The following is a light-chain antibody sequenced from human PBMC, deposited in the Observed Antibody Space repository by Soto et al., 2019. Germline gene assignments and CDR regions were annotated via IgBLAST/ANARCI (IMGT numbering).Light chain of an antibody. Sequence: DIQMTQSPSTLAASVGDRVTIACRASQIIDHWLAWYQLKPGKAPKFLIYDASILESGVPSRFSGSGSGTEFTLTISSLQPDDFATYCCQRYNSNSRTFGQGTRVELK. CDR1: QIIDHW. J-gene: IGKJ1*01. CDR3: QRYNSNSRT. CDR2: DAS. V-gene: IGKV1-5*01.